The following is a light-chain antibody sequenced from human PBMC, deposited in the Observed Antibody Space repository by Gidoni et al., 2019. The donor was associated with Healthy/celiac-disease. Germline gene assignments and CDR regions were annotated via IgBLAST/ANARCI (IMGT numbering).Light chain of an antibody. Sequence: QYALTQPASVSGSPGQALTISCTGTSSDVGGYNYVSWYQQHPGKAPKLMIYYVSNRPSGVSNPFSGSKSGNTASLTISGLQSKDEADYYCSSYTSSSTRVFGTGTKVTVL. J-gene: IGLJ1*01. CDR3: SSYTSSSTRV. V-gene: IGLV2-14*01. CDR2: YVS. CDR1: SSDVGGYNY.